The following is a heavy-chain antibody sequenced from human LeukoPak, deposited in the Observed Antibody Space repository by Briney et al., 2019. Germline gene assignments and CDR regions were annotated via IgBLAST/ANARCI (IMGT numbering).Heavy chain of an antibody. V-gene: IGHV1-58*01. J-gene: IGHJ6*02. D-gene: IGHD3-16*01. Sequence: SVKVSCKASGFTFTSSAVQWVRQARGQRLEWIGWIVVGSGNTNYAQEFQERVTITRDMSTSTAYMELSSLRSEDTAVYYCARFQGYYGMDVWGQGTTVTVSS. CDR1: GFTFTSSA. CDR3: ARFQGYYGMDV. CDR2: IVVGSGNT.